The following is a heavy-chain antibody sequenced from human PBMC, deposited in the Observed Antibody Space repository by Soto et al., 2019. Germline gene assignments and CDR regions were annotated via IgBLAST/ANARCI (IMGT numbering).Heavy chain of an antibody. D-gene: IGHD5-12*01. V-gene: IGHV1-69*04. CDR2: IIPILGIA. CDR3: ARDTSNEYNGYDFGY. CDR1: GGTFSSYT. Sequence: SVKVSCKASGGTFSSYTISWVRQAPGQGLEWMGRIIPILGIANYAQKFQGRVTITADKSTSTAYMELSSLRSEDTAVYYCARDTSNEYNGYDFGYWGQGTLVTVSS. J-gene: IGHJ4*02.